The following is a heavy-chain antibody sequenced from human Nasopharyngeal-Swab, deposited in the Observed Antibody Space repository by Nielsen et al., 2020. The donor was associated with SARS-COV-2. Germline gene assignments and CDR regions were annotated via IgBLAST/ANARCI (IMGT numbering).Heavy chain of an antibody. CDR1: GFTFSSYG. D-gene: IGHD3-3*01. J-gene: IGHJ6*02. Sequence: GGSLRLSCAASGFTFSSYGMHWVRQAPGKGLEWVAVMWYDGSNKYYADSVKGRFTISRDNSKNSLYLQMNSLRDEDTAVYYCARTPVLRFLEWPLYYGMDVWGQGTTVTVSS. V-gene: IGHV3-33*01. CDR2: MWYDGSNK. CDR3: ARTPVLRFLEWPLYYGMDV.